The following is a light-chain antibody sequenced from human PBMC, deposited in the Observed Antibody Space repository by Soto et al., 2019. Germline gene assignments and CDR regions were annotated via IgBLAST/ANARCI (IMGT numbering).Light chain of an antibody. CDR2: DAS. CDR3: LQRSNRMYT. J-gene: IGKJ2*01. CDR1: QSVSSY. V-gene: IGKV3-11*01. Sequence: EILLTQSPATLSLSPGQGATLSCRASQSVSSYLAWYQQRPGQAPRLLIYDASHRASGIPAMFSGSGSGTDFTLTISSLEPEDFGVYYCLQRSNRMYTFGQGTKLEIK.